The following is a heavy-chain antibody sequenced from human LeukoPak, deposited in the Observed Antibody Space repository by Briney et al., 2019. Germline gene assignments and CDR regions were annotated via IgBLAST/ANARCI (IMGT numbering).Heavy chain of an antibody. V-gene: IGHV4-39*07. CDR1: GGSISNSNYY. D-gene: IGHD3-22*01. CDR3: ARAQEFYYDSSGISCDAFDI. CDR2: IDYSGST. Sequence: PSETLSLTCTVSGGSISNSNYYWGWIRQPPGKGLEWIGSIDYSGSTYYNPSLKSRVTISLDTSKNQFSLKLNSVTAADTAVYYCARAQEFYYDSSGISCDAFDIWGQGTVVTVSS. J-gene: IGHJ3*02.